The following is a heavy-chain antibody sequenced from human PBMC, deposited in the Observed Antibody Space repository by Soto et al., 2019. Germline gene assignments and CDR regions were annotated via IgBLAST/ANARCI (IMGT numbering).Heavy chain of an antibody. CDR1: GGSISSSSYY. CDR2: IYYSGST. CDR3: ARQTPITIFGVVIIPFDP. D-gene: IGHD3-3*01. Sequence: PSETLSLTCTVSGGSISSSSYYWGWIRQPPGKGLEWIGSIYYSGSTYYNPSLKSRVTISVDTSKNQFSLKLSSVTAADTAVYYCARQTPITIFGVVIIPFDPWGQGTLVTVSS. V-gene: IGHV4-39*01. J-gene: IGHJ5*02.